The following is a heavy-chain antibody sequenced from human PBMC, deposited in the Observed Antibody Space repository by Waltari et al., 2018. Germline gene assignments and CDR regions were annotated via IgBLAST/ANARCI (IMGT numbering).Heavy chain of an antibody. CDR2: IDPVDSDI. Sequence: EVQLVQSGAEVKKPGESLKISCKGSGYSFTNYWIGWVRQMPGKGLEWMGCIDPVDSDIGNGTSVQGQVTISADKSISTAYLQLSSLKASGTAMYYCASSARSQSLYGMGVWGQGTTVTVS. J-gene: IGHJ6*02. D-gene: IGHD6-25*01. CDR1: GYSFTNYW. V-gene: IGHV5-51*01. CDR3: ASSARSQSLYGMGV.